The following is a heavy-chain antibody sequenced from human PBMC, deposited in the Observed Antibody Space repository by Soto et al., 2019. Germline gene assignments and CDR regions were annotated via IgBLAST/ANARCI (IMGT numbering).Heavy chain of an antibody. V-gene: IGHV3-73*01. D-gene: IGHD3-22*01. CDR1: GFTFSGSA. CDR2: IRSKANSYAK. Sequence: GGSLRLSCAASGFTFSGSAMHWVRQASGKGLEWVGRIRSKANSYAKGYAASGKGRFTISKDDSKNTAYLQMNSLKTEDTAVYYCTGGTEYYYDSSGLSTYYYYGMDVWGQGTTVTVSS. J-gene: IGHJ6*02. CDR3: TGGTEYYYDSSGLSTYYYYGMDV.